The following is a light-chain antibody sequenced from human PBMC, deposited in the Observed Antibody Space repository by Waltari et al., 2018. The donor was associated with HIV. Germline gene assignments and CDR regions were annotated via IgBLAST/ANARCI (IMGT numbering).Light chain of an antibody. J-gene: IGLJ2*01. CDR1: SSNIGAGYD. V-gene: IGLV1-40*01. CDR3: QSYDSSLSGSV. Sequence: QAVLTQPPSVSGAPGLRVTISCTGSSSNIGAGYDVHWYQQLPGTAPKLLIYGKCSRPAAVPDRFSGSKSGTSPSLASAGLQAEDEAEYYCQSYDSSLSGSVFGGGTKLTVL. CDR2: GKC.